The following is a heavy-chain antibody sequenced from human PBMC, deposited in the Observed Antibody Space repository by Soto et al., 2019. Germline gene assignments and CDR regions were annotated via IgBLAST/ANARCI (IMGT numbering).Heavy chain of an antibody. CDR1: GYTFTSYY. Sequence: GASVKVSCKASGYTFTSYYTHWVRQAPGQGLEWMGIINPSGGSTSYAQKFQGRVTMTRDTSTSTVYMELSSLRSEDTAVYYCARGRLNYYDSSGYPKDDAFDIWGQGTMVTVSS. V-gene: IGHV1-46*01. CDR3: ARGRLNYYDSSGYPKDDAFDI. CDR2: INPSGGST. D-gene: IGHD3-22*01. J-gene: IGHJ3*02.